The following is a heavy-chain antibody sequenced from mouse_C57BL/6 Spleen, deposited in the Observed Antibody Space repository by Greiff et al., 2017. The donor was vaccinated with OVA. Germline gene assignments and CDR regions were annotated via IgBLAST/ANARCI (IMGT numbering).Heavy chain of an antibody. D-gene: IGHD2-3*01. Sequence: QVQLQQSGAELVRPGASVTLSCKASGYTFTDYEMHWVKQTPVHGLEWIGAIDPETGGTAYNQKFKGKAILTADKSSSTAYMELRSLTSEDSAVYYCTRNDGYYFPFDYWGQGTLVTVSA. CDR1: GYTFTDYE. V-gene: IGHV1-15*01. CDR3: TRNDGYYFPFDY. J-gene: IGHJ3*01. CDR2: IDPETGGT.